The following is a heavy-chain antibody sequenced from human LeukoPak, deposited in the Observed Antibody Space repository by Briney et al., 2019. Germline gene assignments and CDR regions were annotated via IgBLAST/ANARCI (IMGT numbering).Heavy chain of an antibody. Sequence: PSETLSLTCTVSGGSISSYYWSWIRQPPGKGLEWIGYMYHTGHTMYNSSLKSRVTMSLDTSKNHFSLRLSSVTAADTAVYYCARHPFATPFDYWGPGTSVTVSS. CDR2: MYHTGHT. J-gene: IGHJ4*02. CDR1: GGSISSYY. D-gene: IGHD2-15*01. CDR3: ARHPFATPFDY. V-gene: IGHV4-59*08.